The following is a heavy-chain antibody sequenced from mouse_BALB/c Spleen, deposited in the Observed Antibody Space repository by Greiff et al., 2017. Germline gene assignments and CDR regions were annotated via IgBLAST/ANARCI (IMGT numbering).Heavy chain of an antibody. Sequence: VQLQQSGAELVKPGASVKLSCTASGFNINDSYMHWVKQRPEQGLEWIGRIDPANGNTKYDPKFQGKATITADTSSNTAYLQLSSLTSEDTAVYYCARWGNSAMDYWGQGTSVTVSS. CDR1: GFNINDSY. J-gene: IGHJ4*01. CDR3: ARWGNSAMDY. CDR2: IDPANGNT. D-gene: IGHD2-1*01. V-gene: IGHV14-3*02.